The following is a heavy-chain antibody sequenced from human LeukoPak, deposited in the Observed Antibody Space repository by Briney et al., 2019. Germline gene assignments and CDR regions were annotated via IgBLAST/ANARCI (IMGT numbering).Heavy chain of an antibody. J-gene: IGHJ6*02. Sequence: SVKVSCKASGGTFISYAISWVRQAPGQGLEWMGGIIPIFGTANYAQKFQGRVTITADESTSTAYMELSSLRSEDTAVYYCASRYYDSSVLHYYGMDVWGQGTTVTVSS. D-gene: IGHD3-22*01. CDR3: ASRYYDSSVLHYYGMDV. CDR1: GGTFISYA. CDR2: IIPIFGTA. V-gene: IGHV1-69*13.